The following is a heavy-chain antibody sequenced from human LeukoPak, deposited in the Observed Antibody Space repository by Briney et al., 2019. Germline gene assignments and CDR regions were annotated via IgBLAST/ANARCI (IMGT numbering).Heavy chain of an antibody. J-gene: IGHJ6*02. CDR1: GYTFTSYD. Sequence: GASVKVSCKASGYTFTSYDINWVRQATGQGLEWMGWMNPNSGNTGYAQKFQGRVTMTRNTSISTAYMELSSLRSEDMAVYYCARGFFESYYYYYGMDVWGQGTTVTVSS. V-gene: IGHV1-8*01. CDR2: MNPNSGNT. CDR3: ARGFFESYYYYYGMDV. D-gene: IGHD3-3*01.